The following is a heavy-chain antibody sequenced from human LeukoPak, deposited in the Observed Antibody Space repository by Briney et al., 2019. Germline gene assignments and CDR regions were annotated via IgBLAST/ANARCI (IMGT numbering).Heavy chain of an antibody. V-gene: IGHV3-74*01. J-gene: IGHJ6*03. CDR2: ISSDGSST. CDR1: GVTFSSYW. D-gene: IGHD6-13*01. CDR3: ARGPSYSSSYDYYYYMDV. Sequence: GGALRLSCAASGVTFSSYWMHWVRQAPGKGLVWVSRISSDGSSTRYADSEKGRFTISRDNAKNTLYLQMNSLRGEDTAVYYCARGPSYSSSYDYYYYMDVWGKGTTVTVSS.